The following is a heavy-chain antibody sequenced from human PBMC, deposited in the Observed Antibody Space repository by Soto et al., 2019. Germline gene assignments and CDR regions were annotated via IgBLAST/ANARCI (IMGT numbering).Heavy chain of an antibody. D-gene: IGHD3-10*01. CDR3: ARVRGYYYYGMDV. J-gene: IGHJ6*02. Sequence: SETLSLTCTVSGGSISSYHWSWIRQPPGKGLEWIGYIYYSGSTNYNPSLKSRVTISVDTSKNQFSLKLSSVTAADTAVYYCARVRGYYYYGMDVRGQGTTVTVSS. V-gene: IGHV4-59*01. CDR1: GGSISSYH. CDR2: IYYSGST.